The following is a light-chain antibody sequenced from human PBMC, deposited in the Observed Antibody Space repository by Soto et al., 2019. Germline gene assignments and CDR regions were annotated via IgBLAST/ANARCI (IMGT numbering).Light chain of an antibody. J-gene: IGKJ4*01. CDR1: QSVSSC. V-gene: IGKV3-11*01. CDR3: QQCSIWPLT. Sequence: EIVLTQSPATLSLSPEERATLSCRASQSVSSCLAWYQQKPGQAPRLLIYDASNRATGIPARFSGSGSGTDFTLTISSLEPEDFAVYYCQQCSIWPLTFGGGTKVEFK. CDR2: DAS.